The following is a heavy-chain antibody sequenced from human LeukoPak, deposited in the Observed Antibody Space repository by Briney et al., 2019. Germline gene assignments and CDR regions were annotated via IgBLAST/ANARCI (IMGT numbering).Heavy chain of an antibody. V-gene: IGHV3-30-3*01. D-gene: IGHD3-10*01. CDR1: GFTFSSYA. J-gene: IGHJ6*02. CDR2: ISYDGSNK. Sequence: GRSLRLSCAASGFTFSSYAMHWVRQAPGKGLEWVAVISYDGSNKYYADSVKGRFTISRDNSKNTLYLQMNSLRAEDTAVYYCAKTFSSGMDVWGQGTTVTVSS. CDR3: AKTFSSGMDV.